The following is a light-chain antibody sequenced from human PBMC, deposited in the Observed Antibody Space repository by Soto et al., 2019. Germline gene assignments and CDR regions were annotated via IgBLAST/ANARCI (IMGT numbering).Light chain of an antibody. CDR1: QSVLYSSNNKNY. Sequence: DIVLTQSPDSLAVSLGERATINCKSSQSVLYSSNNKNYLAWYQQKPGQPPKLLIHWASTRESGIPDRFSGSGSATDFTLSITSLQAEDVAVYYCQQYFTTPLTFGGGTKVEIK. J-gene: IGKJ4*01. V-gene: IGKV4-1*01. CDR3: QQYFTTPLT. CDR2: WAS.